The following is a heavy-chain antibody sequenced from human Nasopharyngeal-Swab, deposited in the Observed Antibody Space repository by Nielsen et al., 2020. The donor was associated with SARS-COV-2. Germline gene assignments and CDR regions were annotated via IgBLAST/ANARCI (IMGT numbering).Heavy chain of an antibody. V-gene: IGHV7-4-1*02. CDR3: ARVGYFDWLALSWFDP. J-gene: IGHJ5*02. D-gene: IGHD3-9*01. CDR1: GYTFTSYA. Sequence: ASVKVSCKASGYTFTSYAMNWVRQAPGQGLEWMGWINTNTGNPTYAQGFTGRFVFSLDTSVSTAYLQISSLKAEDTAVYYCARVGYFDWLALSWFDPWGQGTLVTVSS. CDR2: INTNTGNP.